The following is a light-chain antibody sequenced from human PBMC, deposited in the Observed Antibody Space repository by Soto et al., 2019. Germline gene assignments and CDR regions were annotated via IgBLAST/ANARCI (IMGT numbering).Light chain of an antibody. V-gene: IGLV2-14*01. CDR3: FSYTSSGTYV. CDR2: EVS. J-gene: IGLJ1*01. Sequence: QSALTQPASVSGSPGQSITISCTGTSSDVGNYKYVPWYQQHPGKAPKLMIYEVSNRPSGVSNRFSGSKSGNTASLTISGLQAEDETDYYCFSYTSSGTYVFGNGTKVTVL. CDR1: SSDVGNYKY.